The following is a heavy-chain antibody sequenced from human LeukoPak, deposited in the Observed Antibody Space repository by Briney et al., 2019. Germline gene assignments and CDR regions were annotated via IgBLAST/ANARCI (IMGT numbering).Heavy chain of an antibody. Sequence: GESLKISCKGSGYNFTIYWIGWVRQMPGKGLEWMGIIYPGDSDTRYSPSFQGQVTISADKSISTAYLQWSSLKASDTAMYYCAIFDFLFGEINNWFDPWGQGTLVTVSS. CDR1: GYNFTIYW. D-gene: IGHD3-16*01. CDR2: IYPGDSDT. J-gene: IGHJ5*02. CDR3: AIFDFLFGEINNWFDP. V-gene: IGHV5-51*01.